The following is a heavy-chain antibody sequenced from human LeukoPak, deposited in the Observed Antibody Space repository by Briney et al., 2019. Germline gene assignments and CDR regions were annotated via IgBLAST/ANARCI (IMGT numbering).Heavy chain of an antibody. CDR2: IKPSGSEK. J-gene: IGHJ3*02. D-gene: IGHD2-21*02. CDR1: GFTFSNYW. Sequence: GGSLRLSCEGSGFTFSNYWMTWVRQASEKELEWVANIKPSGSEKHYADSVEGRFTISRDNAKNSLYLQMNSLRAEDTAVYYCARDLDTYVVLTAYDTFDIWGQGTMVTVSS. V-gene: IGHV3-7*01. CDR3: ARDLDTYVVLTAYDTFDI.